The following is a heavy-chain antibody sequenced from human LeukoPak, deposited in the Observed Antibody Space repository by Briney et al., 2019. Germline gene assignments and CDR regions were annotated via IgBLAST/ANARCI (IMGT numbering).Heavy chain of an antibody. CDR3: ARVGPYCSGGSCYSSFRVRWFDP. CDR1: GYTLTNYD. CDR2: MNPNSGNT. D-gene: IGHD2-15*01. Sequence: ASVKVSCKASGYTLTNYDINWVRQAPGHGLEGMGWMNPNSGNTGYAQKFQGRVTMTRNASISTAYMELSSLRSDDTAVYYCARVGPYCSGGSCYSSFRVRWFDPWGQGTLVTVSS. V-gene: IGHV1-8*01. J-gene: IGHJ5*02.